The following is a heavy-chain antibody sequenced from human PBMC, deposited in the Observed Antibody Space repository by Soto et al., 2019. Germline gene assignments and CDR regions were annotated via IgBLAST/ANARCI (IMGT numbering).Heavy chain of an antibody. CDR3: AREVPYGYSRFDY. D-gene: IGHD5-18*01. J-gene: IGHJ4*02. CDR1: GYTFTNHV. Sequence: QVHLVQSGAEVKKHGASVKVSCKTSGYTFTNHVIHWVRQAPGQRLEWIGWVNAGNDNTKWSREFQGRLTLTKDTSATTAYMELSSLTSEDTAIYFCAREVPYGYSRFDYWGQGTLVTVSS. V-gene: IGHV1-3*01. CDR2: VNAGNDNT.